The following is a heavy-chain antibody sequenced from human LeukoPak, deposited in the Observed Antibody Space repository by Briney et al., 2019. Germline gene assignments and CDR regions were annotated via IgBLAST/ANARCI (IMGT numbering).Heavy chain of an antibody. V-gene: IGHV3-23*01. CDR1: GFTFSNYA. Sequence: GGSLRLSCVASGFTFSNYAMSWVRQPPGKGLEWVSGISDGGYNTYYADSVRGRFTISRDKSKNTLYLQMDSLRAEDTAVYYCPKDRYSGWSKGDAFDIWGKGTKVTVSS. CDR2: ISDGGYNT. D-gene: IGHD3-10*01. CDR3: PKDRYSGWSKGDAFDI. J-gene: IGHJ3*02.